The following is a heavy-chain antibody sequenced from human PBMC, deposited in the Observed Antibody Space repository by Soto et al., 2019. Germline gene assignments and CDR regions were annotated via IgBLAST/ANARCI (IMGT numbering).Heavy chain of an antibody. CDR2: IYYSGST. Sequence: SETLSLTCTVSGGSISSGDYYWSWIRQPPGKGLEWIGYIYYSGSTYYNPSLKSRVTISVDTSKNQFSLKLSSVTAADTAVYYCARAPFEQTNYYYYGMDVWGQGTTVTVSS. D-gene: IGHD6-13*01. J-gene: IGHJ6*02. V-gene: IGHV4-30-4*01. CDR1: GGSISSGDYY. CDR3: ARAPFEQTNYYYYGMDV.